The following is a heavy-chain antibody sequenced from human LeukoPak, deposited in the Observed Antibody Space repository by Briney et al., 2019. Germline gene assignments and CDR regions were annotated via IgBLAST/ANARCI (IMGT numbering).Heavy chain of an antibody. D-gene: IGHD6-19*01. CDR3: ARARGPGYSSGWYGYYYYMDV. Sequence: GGSLRLSCAASGFTFSSYGMHWVRQDPGKGLEGAAFIRDDGSGKYYADSVKGRFTISRDNSKSTLYLQMNSLRAEDTAVYYCARARGPGYSSGWYGYYYYMDVWGKGTTVTVSS. J-gene: IGHJ6*03. CDR1: GFTFSSYG. CDR2: IRDDGSGK. V-gene: IGHV3-30*02.